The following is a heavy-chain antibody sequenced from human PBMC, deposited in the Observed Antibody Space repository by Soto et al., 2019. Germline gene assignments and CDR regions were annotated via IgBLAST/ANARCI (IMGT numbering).Heavy chain of an antibody. CDR3: ASAGGLGAVAADY. J-gene: IGHJ4*02. CDR2: IYHSGST. V-gene: IGHV4-30-2*01. Sequence: QLQLQESGSGLVKPSQTLSLTCAVSGGSISSGGYSWSWIRQPPGKGLEWIGYIYHSGSTYYNPSLKSRVTRSVDRSKNQFPLKLSSVTAADTAVYYCASAGGLGAVAADYWGQGTLVTVSS. CDR1: GGSISSGGYS. D-gene: IGHD6-19*01.